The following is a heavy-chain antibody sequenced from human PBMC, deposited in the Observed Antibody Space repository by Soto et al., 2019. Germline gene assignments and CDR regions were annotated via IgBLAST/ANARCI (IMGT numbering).Heavy chain of an antibody. CDR2: TSNSAPT. V-gene: IGHV4-59*08. CDR3: ARQGFGPLHGLVDV. CDR1: GGSISSYH. Sequence: SETLSLTCTVSGGSISSYHWSWIRQSPGKGLEWIGYTSNSAPTIYNPSLKSRVTISADTSKNQFSLKVTSVTATDTAVYYCARQGFGPLHGLVDVWGQGTTVTVSS. J-gene: IGHJ6*02. D-gene: IGHD3-10*01.